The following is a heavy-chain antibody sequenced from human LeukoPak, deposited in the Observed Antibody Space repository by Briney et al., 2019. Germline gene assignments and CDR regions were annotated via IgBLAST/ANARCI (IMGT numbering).Heavy chain of an antibody. Sequence: GGSLRLSCAASGSSVSSNYMTWVRQAPGKGLEWVSVIYSGGSTYYADSVKGRFTISRDNSKNTLYLQMNSLRAEDTAVYYCATGTFWYRGGELWGQGTLVTVSS. CDR1: GSSVSSNY. CDR2: IYSGGST. CDR3: ATGTFWYRGGEL. J-gene: IGHJ4*02. V-gene: IGHV3-53*01. D-gene: IGHD1-14*01.